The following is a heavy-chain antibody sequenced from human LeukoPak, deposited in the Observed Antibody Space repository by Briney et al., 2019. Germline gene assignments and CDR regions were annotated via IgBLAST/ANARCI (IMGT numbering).Heavy chain of an antibody. CDR2: IYTSGST. Sequence: SETLSLTCTVSGNSFGDYYWSWIRQPAGKGLEWIGRIYTSGSTAYNPSLKSRVTMSVDTSKSQFSLNLMSVTAADTAVYYCTRDTGTTGEVKFDPWGQGTLVTVSS. CDR1: GNSFGDYY. J-gene: IGHJ5*02. D-gene: IGHD4-17*01. CDR3: TRDTGTTGEVKFDP. V-gene: IGHV4-4*07.